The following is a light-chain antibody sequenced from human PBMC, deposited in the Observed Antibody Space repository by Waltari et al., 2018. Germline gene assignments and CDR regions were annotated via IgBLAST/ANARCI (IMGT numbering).Light chain of an antibody. CDR1: SSDVGGYNY. Sequence: QSALTQPASVAGSPGQSITISCTGTSSDVGGYNYVSWFQQHPGKAPKLMISDVSKRAAGVSNRFSGSKSVNTASLTISGLKAEDEADYYCSSYRSSSTSIVFGTGTKVTVL. CDR3: SSYRSSSTSIV. J-gene: IGLJ1*01. V-gene: IGLV2-14*01. CDR2: DVS.